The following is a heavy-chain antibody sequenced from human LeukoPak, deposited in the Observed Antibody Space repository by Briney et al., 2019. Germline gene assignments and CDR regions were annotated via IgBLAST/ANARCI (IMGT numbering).Heavy chain of an antibody. J-gene: IGHJ6*03. CDR3: ARLGRFGALLPYYYYMDV. Sequence: PSQTLSLTCTVSGGSISSGDYYWSWIRQPPGKGLEWIGYIYYSGSTYYNPSLKSRGIISVDASKNQFSLKLSSVTAADTAVYYCARLGRFGALLPYYYYMDVWGKGTTVTVSS. V-gene: IGHV4-30-4*01. CDR2: IYYSGST. CDR1: GGSISSGDYY. D-gene: IGHD3-10*01.